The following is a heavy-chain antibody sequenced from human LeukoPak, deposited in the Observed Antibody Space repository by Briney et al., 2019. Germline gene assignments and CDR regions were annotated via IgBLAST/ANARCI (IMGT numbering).Heavy chain of an antibody. V-gene: IGHV3-7*01. D-gene: IGHD3-3*01. CDR1: GFTFSRNW. Sequence: PGGSLRLSCAASGFTFSRNWMSWVRQAPGKGLEWVANIKEDGSEKYYVDSVKGRLTISRDNAKNSLYLQMNSLRAEGTAVYYCARVTTIFGVLKYYYYMDVWGKGTTVTVSS. CDR2: IKEDGSEK. CDR3: ARVTTIFGVLKYYYYMDV. J-gene: IGHJ6*03.